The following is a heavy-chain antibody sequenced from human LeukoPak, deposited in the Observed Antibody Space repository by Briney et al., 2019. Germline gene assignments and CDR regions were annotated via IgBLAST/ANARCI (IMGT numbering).Heavy chain of an antibody. J-gene: IGHJ4*02. CDR2: IIPIFGTA. CDR3: ARGNVYDFWSGYYHFDY. D-gene: IGHD3-3*01. Sequence: SVKVSCKASGYAFTSYYIHWVRQAPGEGLEWVGGIIPIFGTANYAQKFQGRVTITTDESTSTAYMELSSLRSEDTAVYYCARGNVYDFWSGYYHFDYWGQGTLVTVSS. CDR1: GYAFTSYY. V-gene: IGHV1-69*05.